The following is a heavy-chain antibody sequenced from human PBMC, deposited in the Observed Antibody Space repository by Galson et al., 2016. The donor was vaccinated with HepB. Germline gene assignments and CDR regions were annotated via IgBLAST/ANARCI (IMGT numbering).Heavy chain of an antibody. CDR2: ISNDGINT. V-gene: IGHV3-30*03. CDR1: GFTFSTCG. Sequence: SLRLSCAASGFTFSTCGMHWVRQAPGKGLEWVGVISNDGINTYHADSVKGRFTISRDNSKNTLYLQMNSLRAEDTAVYYCATGGPPTDDYWGQGTLVTVSS. D-gene: IGHD1-1*01. J-gene: IGHJ4*02. CDR3: ATGGPPTDDY.